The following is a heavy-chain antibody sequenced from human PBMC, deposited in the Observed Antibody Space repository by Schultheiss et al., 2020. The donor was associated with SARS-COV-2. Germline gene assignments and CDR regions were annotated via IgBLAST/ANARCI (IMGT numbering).Heavy chain of an antibody. J-gene: IGHJ4*02. CDR1: GFTFSGSA. V-gene: IGHV3-73*01. CDR2: IRSKANSYAT. D-gene: IGHD6-6*01. CDR3: AKVVGPHSSPVDY. Sequence: GGSLRLSCAASGFTFSGSAMHWVRQASGKGLEWVGRIRSKANSYATAYAASVKGRFTISRDDSKNTLYLQMNSLRAEDTAVYYCAKVVGPHSSPVDYWGQGTLVTVSS.